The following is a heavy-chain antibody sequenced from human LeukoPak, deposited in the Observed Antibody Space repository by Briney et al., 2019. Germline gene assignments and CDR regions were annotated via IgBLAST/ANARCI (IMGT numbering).Heavy chain of an antibody. CDR2: IYHSGST. CDR1: GGSISSGYY. J-gene: IGHJ4*02. Sequence: SETLSLTCTVSGGSISSGYYWGWIRQPPGKGLEWIGSIYHSGSTYYNPSLKSRVTISVDTSKNQFSLKLSSVTAADTAVYYCARVFLVSYYYDSSGYYNLNWGQGTLVTVSS. V-gene: IGHV4-38-2*02. CDR3: ARVFLVSYYYDSSGYYNLN. D-gene: IGHD3-22*01.